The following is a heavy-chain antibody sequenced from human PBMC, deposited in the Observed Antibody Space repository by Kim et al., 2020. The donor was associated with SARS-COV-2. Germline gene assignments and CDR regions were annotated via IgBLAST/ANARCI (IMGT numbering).Heavy chain of an antibody. Sequence: ASVKVSCKASGYTFTDYYIHWVRQAPGQGLEGMGWVNPKNGDTHFAQKFQVWVTLARDTSMTTAYMALSSLKSDDTAIYYCAREVNHSGTGGFDFWGQGTLVSVSS. D-gene: IGHD1-1*01. J-gene: IGHJ4*02. CDR3: AREVNHSGTGGFDF. V-gene: IGHV1-2*04. CDR2: VNPKNGDT. CDR1: GYTFTDYY.